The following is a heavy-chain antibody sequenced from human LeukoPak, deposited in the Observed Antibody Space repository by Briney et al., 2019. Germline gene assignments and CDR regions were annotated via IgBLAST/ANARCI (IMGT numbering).Heavy chain of an antibody. CDR3: ARFWPGGGFDY. Sequence: SVKVSFKASGGTFTSYAISWVRQAPGQGLEWMGGIIPIFGTANYAQKFQGRVTITTDESTSTAYMELSSLRSEDTAVYYCARFWPGGGFDYWGQGTLVTVSS. CDR2: IIPIFGTA. V-gene: IGHV1-69*05. J-gene: IGHJ4*02. CDR1: GGTFTSYA. D-gene: IGHD3-16*01.